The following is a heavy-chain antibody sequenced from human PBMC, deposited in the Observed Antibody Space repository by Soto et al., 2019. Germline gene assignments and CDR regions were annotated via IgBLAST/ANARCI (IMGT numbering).Heavy chain of an antibody. J-gene: IGHJ4*02. CDR2: IYYSGST. CDR1: GGSISSYY. CDR3: ARQGIAAGFDY. Sequence: PSETLSLTCTVSGGSISSYYWNWIRQPPGKGLEWIGYIYYSGSTNYNPSLKSRVTISVDTSKNQFSLKLSSVTAADTAVYYCARQGIAAGFDYWGQGTLVTVSS. V-gene: IGHV4-59*01. D-gene: IGHD6-13*01.